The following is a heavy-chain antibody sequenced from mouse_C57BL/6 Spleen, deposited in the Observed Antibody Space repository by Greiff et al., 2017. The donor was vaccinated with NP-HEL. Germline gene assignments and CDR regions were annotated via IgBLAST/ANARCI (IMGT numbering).Heavy chain of an antibody. D-gene: IGHD1-1*01. Sequence: VQLQQSGPELVKPGASVKISCKASGYAFSSSWMNWVKQRPGKGLEWIGRIYPGDGDTNYNGKFKGKATLTADKSSSTAYMQLSSLTSEDSAVYFCARSLLLRERAMDYWGQGTSVTVSS. J-gene: IGHJ4*01. CDR3: ARSLLLRERAMDY. V-gene: IGHV1-82*01. CDR1: GYAFSSSW. CDR2: IYPGDGDT.